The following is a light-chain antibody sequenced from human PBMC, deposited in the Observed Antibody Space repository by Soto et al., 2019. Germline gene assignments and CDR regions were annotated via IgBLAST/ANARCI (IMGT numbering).Light chain of an antibody. V-gene: IGLV2-14*03. CDR3: SSFTRSSTPG. CDR1: SSDIGPYNY. J-gene: IGLJ1*01. CDR2: DVN. Sequence: QSVLTQPASLSGSPGQSITISCSGTSSDIGPYNYISWYQQHPGKAPKLMIYDVNSRPSGVSNRFSGSKSGNTASLTISGLPAEDEAEYYCSSFTRSSTPGFGPGTKLTIL.